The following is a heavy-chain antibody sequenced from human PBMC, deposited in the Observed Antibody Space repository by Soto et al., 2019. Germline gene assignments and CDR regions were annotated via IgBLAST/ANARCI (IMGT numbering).Heavy chain of an antibody. CDR1: GYSFTSYW. V-gene: IGHV5-51*01. Sequence: EVQLVQSGAEVKNPGESLKISCKGSGYSFTSYWIGWVRQMPGKGLEWMGIIYPGDSDTRYSPSFQGQVTISADKSISTAYLQWSSLKASDIAMYYCARHRPWWFGELLFTPPDYWGQGTLVTVSS. D-gene: IGHD3-10*01. CDR3: ARHRPWWFGELLFTPPDY. J-gene: IGHJ4*02. CDR2: IYPGDSDT.